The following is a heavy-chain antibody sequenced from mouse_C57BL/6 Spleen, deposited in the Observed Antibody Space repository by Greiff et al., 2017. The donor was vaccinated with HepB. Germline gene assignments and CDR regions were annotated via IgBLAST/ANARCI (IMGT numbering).Heavy chain of an antibody. CDR2: ISSGGDYI. D-gene: IGHD2-1*01. V-gene: IGHV5-9-1*02. CDR3: TIGIYGTFAY. Sequence: EVKLMESGEGLVKPGGSLKLSCAASGFTFSSYAMSWVRQTPEKRLEWVAYISSGGDYIYYADTVKGRFTISRDNARNTLYLQMSSLKSEDTAMYYCTIGIYGTFAYWGQGTLVTVSA. CDR1: GFTFSSYA. J-gene: IGHJ3*01.